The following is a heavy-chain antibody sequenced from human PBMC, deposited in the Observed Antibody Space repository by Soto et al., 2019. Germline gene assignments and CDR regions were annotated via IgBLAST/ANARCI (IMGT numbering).Heavy chain of an antibody. CDR3: ARDSGSYLQRYYYYYYMDV. CDR2: ISAYNGNT. Sequence: QVQLVQSGAEVKKPGASVKVSCKASGYTFTSYGISWVRQAPGQGLEWMVWISAYNGNTNYAQKLQGRVTMTTDTATSTAYMELRSLRSDDTAVYYCARDSGSYLQRYYYYYYMDVWGKGTTVTVSS. CDR1: GYTFTSYG. D-gene: IGHD1-26*01. J-gene: IGHJ6*03. V-gene: IGHV1-18*01.